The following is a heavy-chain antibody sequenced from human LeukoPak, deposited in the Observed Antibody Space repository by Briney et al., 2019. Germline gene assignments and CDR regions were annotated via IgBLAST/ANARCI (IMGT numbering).Heavy chain of an antibody. V-gene: IGHV4-34*01. J-gene: IGHJ3*02. CDR2: INHSGST. CDR1: GGSFSGYY. D-gene: IGHD6-13*01. CDR3: ARDIASRYSSSWPPGEAFDI. Sequence: SETLSLTCAVYGGSFSGYYWSWIRQPPGKGLEWIGEINHSGSTNYNPSLKSRVTISVDTSKNQFSLKLSSVTAADTAVYYCARDIASRYSSSWPPGEAFDIWGQGTMVTVSS.